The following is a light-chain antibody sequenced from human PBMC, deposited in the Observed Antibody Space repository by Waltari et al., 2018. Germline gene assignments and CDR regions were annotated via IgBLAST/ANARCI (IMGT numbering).Light chain of an antibody. CDR3: QQRNNWPPIFT. V-gene: IGKV3-11*01. CDR1: QSVSSY. J-gene: IGKJ3*01. CDR2: DVS. Sequence: ELVLTQSPATLSLSPGERANLSFRASQSVSSYVAWYQQKPGQAPRLLIYDVSKRATGIPARFSGSGSGTDFTLTISSLEPEDFAVYYCQQRNNWPPIFTFGPGTKVDIK.